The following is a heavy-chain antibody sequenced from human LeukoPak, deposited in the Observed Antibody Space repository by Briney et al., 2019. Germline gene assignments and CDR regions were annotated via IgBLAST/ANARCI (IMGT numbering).Heavy chain of an antibody. Sequence: PSETLSLTCTVSGGSISSYYWSWIRQPPGKGLEWIGYIYYSGSTNYNPSLKSRVTISVDTSKNQFSLKLSSVTAADTAVYYCARGSYDILTGYRGVFDYWGQGTLVTVSS. CDR1: GGSISSYY. CDR2: IYYSGST. V-gene: IGHV4-59*01. D-gene: IGHD3-9*01. J-gene: IGHJ4*02. CDR3: ARGSYDILTGYRGVFDY.